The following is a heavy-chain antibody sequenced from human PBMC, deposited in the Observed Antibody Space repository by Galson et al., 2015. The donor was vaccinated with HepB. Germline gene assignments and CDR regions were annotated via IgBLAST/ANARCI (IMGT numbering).Heavy chain of an antibody. CDR3: ARDGFGDPPGYYYGMDV. V-gene: IGHV3-66*01. CDR2: IYSGGST. Sequence: SLRLSCAASGFTVSSNYMSWVRQAPGKGLEWVSVIYSGGSTYYADSVKGRFTISRDNSKNTLYLQMNSLRAEDTAVYYCARDGFGDPPGYYYGMDVWGQGTTVTVSS. CDR1: GFTVSSNY. D-gene: IGHD3-10*01. J-gene: IGHJ6*02.